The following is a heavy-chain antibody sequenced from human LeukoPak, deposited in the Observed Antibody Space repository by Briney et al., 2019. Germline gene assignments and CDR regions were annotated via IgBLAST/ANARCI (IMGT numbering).Heavy chain of an antibody. CDR1: GFSFSSYE. CDR2: ISPSGSTK. J-gene: IGHJ4*02. Sequence: GGSLRLSCAASGFSFSSYEMNWVRQAPGKGLEWVSNISPSGSTKYYADSVKGRFTVSRDNAKNSLYLQMNSLRAGDTGVYYCTRLAVASADSWGQGTLVTVSS. D-gene: IGHD6-19*01. V-gene: IGHV3-48*03. CDR3: TRLAVASADS.